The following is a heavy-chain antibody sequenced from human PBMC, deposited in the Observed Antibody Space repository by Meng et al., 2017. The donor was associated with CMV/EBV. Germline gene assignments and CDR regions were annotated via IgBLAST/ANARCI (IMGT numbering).Heavy chain of an antibody. CDR1: GGSISSSSYY. V-gene: IGHV4-39*07. CDR2: IYYSGST. D-gene: IGHD1-1*01. CDR3: ARGRENRNDSPDFDY. J-gene: IGHJ4*02. Sequence: QLQLQESGPGLVKPSXTLSLTCTXSGGSISSSSYYWGWIRQPPGKGLEWIGSIYYSGSTYYNPSLKSRVPISVDTSKNQFSLKLSSVTAADTAVYYCARGRENRNDSPDFDYWGQGTLVTVSS.